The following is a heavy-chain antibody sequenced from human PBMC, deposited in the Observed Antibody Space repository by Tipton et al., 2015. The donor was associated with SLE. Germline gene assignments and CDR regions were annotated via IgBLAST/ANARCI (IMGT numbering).Heavy chain of an antibody. CDR2: IYYSGST. J-gene: IGHJ4*02. CDR3: ASSHGYYFDY. CDR1: GGSISSGGYY. V-gene: IGHV4-31*03. Sequence: TLSLTCTVSGGSISSGGYYWSWISQHPEKGLEWIGYIYYSGSTYSNPSLKSRLTISVDTSKNQFSQKLSYVTAADTAVYYCASSHGYYFDYWGQGTLVTVSS.